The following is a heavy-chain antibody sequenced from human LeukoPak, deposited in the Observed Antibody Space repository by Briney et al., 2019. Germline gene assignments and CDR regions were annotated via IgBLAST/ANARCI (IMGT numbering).Heavy chain of an antibody. CDR2: IYTSGSN. Sequence: PSETLSLTCTVSGGSISSGSYYWSWIRQPAGKGLEWIGRIYTSGSNNYNPSLKSRVTISVDSSKNQFSLKLSSVTAADTAVYYCARERFVRGVMTFDYWGQGTLVTVSS. J-gene: IGHJ4*02. D-gene: IGHD3-10*01. CDR1: GGSISSGSYY. CDR3: ARERFVRGVMTFDY. V-gene: IGHV4-61*02.